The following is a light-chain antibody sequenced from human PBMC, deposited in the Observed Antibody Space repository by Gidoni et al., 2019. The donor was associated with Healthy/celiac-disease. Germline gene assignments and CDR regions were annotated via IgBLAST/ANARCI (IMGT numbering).Light chain of an antibody. CDR3: QSYDSSNWV. J-gene: IGLJ3*02. Sequence: NFMLTQPHSVSESPGKTVTISCTRSSGSIASNYVLWYQQRPGSSPTTVSYEDNQRPSGVPDRFSGSIDSSSNSASLTISGLKTEDEADYYCQSYDSSNWVFGGGTKLTVL. CDR1: SGSIASNY. V-gene: IGLV6-57*01. CDR2: EDN.